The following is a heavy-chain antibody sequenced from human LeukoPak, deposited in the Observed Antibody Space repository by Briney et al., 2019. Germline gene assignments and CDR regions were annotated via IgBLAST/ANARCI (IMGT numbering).Heavy chain of an antibody. CDR2: ISGSNSYI. D-gene: IGHD6-13*01. J-gene: IGHJ6*03. Sequence: GGSLRLSCAASGFTFNSYSMNWVRQAPGKGLEWVSSISGSNSYIYYADSVKGRFTISRDNAKNSLYLQMNSLRAEDTAVYYCARVQRIAAAGRWSWDYYYYYMDVWGKGTTVTISS. CDR3: ARVQRIAAAGRWSWDYYYYYMDV. CDR1: GFTFNSYS. V-gene: IGHV3-21*04.